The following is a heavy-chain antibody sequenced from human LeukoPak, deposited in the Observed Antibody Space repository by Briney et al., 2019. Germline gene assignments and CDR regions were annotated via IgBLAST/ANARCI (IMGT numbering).Heavy chain of an antibody. CDR1: GYTFTGYY. CDR3: ARSPDILTGEKFDY. Sequence: ASVKVSCKASGYTFTGYYMHWVRQAPGQGLEWMGWMNPKSGGTNYAQKFEARVTLNRDTSISTAYMELSRLRFDDTAVYYCARSPDILTGEKFDYWGQGTLVTVSS. CDR2: MNPKSGGT. J-gene: IGHJ4*02. D-gene: IGHD3-9*01. V-gene: IGHV1-2*02.